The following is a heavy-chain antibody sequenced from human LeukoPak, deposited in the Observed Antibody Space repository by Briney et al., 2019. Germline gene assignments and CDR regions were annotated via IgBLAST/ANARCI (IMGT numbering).Heavy chain of an antibody. V-gene: IGHV3-33*01. J-gene: IGHJ4*02. Sequence: GGSLRLSCAASGFTFSSYGMHWVRQAPGKGLEWVAVIWYDGSNKYYADSVKGRFTISRDNSKNTLYLQMNSLRAEDTAVYYCARDYYYDSSENAFDYWGQGTLVTVSS. CDR3: ARDYYYDSSENAFDY. D-gene: IGHD3-22*01. CDR2: IWYDGSNK. CDR1: GFTFSSYG.